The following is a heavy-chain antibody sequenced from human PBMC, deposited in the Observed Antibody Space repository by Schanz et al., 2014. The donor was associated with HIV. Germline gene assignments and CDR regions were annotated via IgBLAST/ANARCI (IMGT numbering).Heavy chain of an antibody. J-gene: IGHJ4*02. CDR2: ISPSGNRT. CDR3: ARSNYVGLYYFDY. CDR1: GFTFSNYA. D-gene: IGHD4-4*01. V-gene: IGHV3-23*04. Sequence: VQLVESGGGVVQPGRSLRLSCAVSGFTFSNYAMHWVRQAPGKGLEWVSTISPSGNRTYYSDSVRGRFTFARDNSKNTLYLQMNSLGAEDTAVYYCARSNYVGLYYFDYWGQGTLVTVSS.